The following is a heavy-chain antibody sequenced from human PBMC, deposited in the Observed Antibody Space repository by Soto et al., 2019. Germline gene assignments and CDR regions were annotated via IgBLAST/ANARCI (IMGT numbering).Heavy chain of an antibody. D-gene: IGHD4-17*01. CDR1: GDTLTELS. CDR2: FDPEDGET. J-gene: IGHJ4*02. CDR3: AALVTTREGFDY. Sequence: GASVKVSCKVSGDTLTELSMRWVRQAPGKGLEWMGGFDPEDGETIYAQKFQGRVTMTEDTSTDTAYMELSNVRSEDTAVYYCAALVTTREGFDYWGQGTLVTVSS. V-gene: IGHV1-24*01.